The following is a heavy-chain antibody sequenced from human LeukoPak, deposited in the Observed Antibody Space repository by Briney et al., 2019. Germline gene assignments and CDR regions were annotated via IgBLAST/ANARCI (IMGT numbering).Heavy chain of an antibody. CDR2: ISYDGSNK. D-gene: IGHD3-10*01. V-gene: IGHV3-30*04. J-gene: IGHJ1*01. CDR1: GFTFSSYA. CDR3: ARGPQLLWFGEFHAECFQH. Sequence: GGSLRLSCAASGFTFSSYAMHWVRQAPGKGLEWVAVISYDGSNKYYADSVKGRFTISRDNSKNTLYLQMNSLRAEDTAVYYCARGPQLLWFGEFHAECFQHWGQGTLVTVSS.